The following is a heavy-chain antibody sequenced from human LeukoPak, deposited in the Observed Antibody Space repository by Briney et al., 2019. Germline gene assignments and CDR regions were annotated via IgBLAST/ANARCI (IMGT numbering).Heavy chain of an antibody. CDR3: ARSSGTGTFSY. D-gene: IGHD6-25*01. J-gene: IGHJ4*02. CDR1: GDSISRSTYY. V-gene: IGHV4-39*02. CDR2: VYYGRSP. Sequence: PSETLSLTCTVSGDSISRSTYYWAWIRQPPGKGLEWIGSVYYGRSPYFNPSLESRATISVDTSKNHFSLKMSSVTAADTAVYYCARSSGTGTFSYWGQGTLVTVTS.